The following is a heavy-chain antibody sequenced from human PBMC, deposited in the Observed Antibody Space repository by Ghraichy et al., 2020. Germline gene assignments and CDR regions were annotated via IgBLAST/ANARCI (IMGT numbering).Heavy chain of an antibody. J-gene: IGHJ4*02. Sequence: GGSLRLSCAASGFTFNNYWMTWVRQAPGKGLEWVATIKQHGSEKYYVGSVKGRFTISRDDARNSLFLQMNSLRAEDTAVYYCVKDYYYESYGFFGRFDHWGQGALVTVSS. CDR1: GFTFNNYW. CDR3: VKDYYYESYGFFGRFDH. CDR2: IKQHGSEK. D-gene: IGHD3-22*01. V-gene: IGHV3-7*03.